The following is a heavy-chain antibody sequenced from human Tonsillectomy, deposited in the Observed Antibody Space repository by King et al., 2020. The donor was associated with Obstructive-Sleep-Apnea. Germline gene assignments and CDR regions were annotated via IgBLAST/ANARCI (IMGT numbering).Heavy chain of an antibody. Sequence: VQLVQSGAEVKKPGESLRISCKGSGYIFTTYWISWVRQMPGKGLEWMGKIDPSDSYTNYSPSFQGHVTISADKSISTAYLQWSSLKASDTAMYYCARHNLGYCSSSSCYAVDYWGQGTLVSVSS. D-gene: IGHD2-2*01. CDR1: GYIFTTYW. J-gene: IGHJ4*02. CDR2: IDPSDSYT. CDR3: ARHNLGYCSSSSCYAVDY. V-gene: IGHV5-10-1*03.